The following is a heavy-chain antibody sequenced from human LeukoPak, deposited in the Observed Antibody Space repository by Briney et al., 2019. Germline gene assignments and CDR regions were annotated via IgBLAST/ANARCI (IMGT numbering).Heavy chain of an antibody. J-gene: IGHJ6*02. D-gene: IGHD6-19*01. CDR2: MNPNSGNT. CDR1: GYTFTSYD. CDR3: ARGGSSGWYPYYYYGMDV. Sequence: ASVKVSCKASGYTFTSYDINWVRQATGQGLEWMGWMNPNSGNTGYAQKFQGRVTMTRNTSISTAYMELSSLRSEDTAVYYCARGGSSGWYPYYYYGMDVWGQGTTVTVSS. V-gene: IGHV1-8*01.